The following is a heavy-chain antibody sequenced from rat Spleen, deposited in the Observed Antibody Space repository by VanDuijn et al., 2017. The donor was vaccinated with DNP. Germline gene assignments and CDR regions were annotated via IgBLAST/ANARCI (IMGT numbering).Heavy chain of an antibody. D-gene: IGHD1-11*01. J-gene: IGHJ2*01. CDR3: ARGGRSYFDY. CDR1: GFTFSYYG. V-gene: IGHV5S13*01. CDR2: ISASGGST. Sequence: EVQLVESGGGLVQPGRSLILSCAASGFTFSYYGMAWVRQAPKKGLEWVASISASGGSTSFRDSVKGRFTISRDNAKSTLYLQMDSLRSDDTATYYCARGGRSYFDYWGQGVMVTVSS.